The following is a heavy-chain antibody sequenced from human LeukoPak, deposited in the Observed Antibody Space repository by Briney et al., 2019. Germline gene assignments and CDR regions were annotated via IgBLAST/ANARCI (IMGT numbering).Heavy chain of an antibody. D-gene: IGHD3-22*01. J-gene: IGHJ4*02. CDR2: IRSKANSYAT. V-gene: IGHV3-73*01. Sequence: GGSLRLSCAASGFRFSGSAMHWVRQASGKGLEWVGRIRSKANSYATAYAASVKGRFTISRDDSKNTAYLQMNSLKTEDTAVYYCTRLGYYYDSSGYGEDYWGQGTLVTVSS. CDR3: TRLGYYYDSSGYGEDY. CDR1: GFRFSGSA.